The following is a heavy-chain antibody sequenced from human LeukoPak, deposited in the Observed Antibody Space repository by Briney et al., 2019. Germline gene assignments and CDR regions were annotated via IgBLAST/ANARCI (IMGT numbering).Heavy chain of an antibody. J-gene: IGHJ4*02. CDR2: INHSGST. Sequence: SETLSLTCTVSGDSISSGDYYWSWIRQPAGKGLEWIGEINHSGSTNYNPSLKSRVTISVDTSKNQFSLKLSSVTAADTAVYYCARGQWLASSPFDYWGQGTLVTVSS. CDR3: ARGQWLASSPFDY. CDR1: GDSISSGDYY. V-gene: IGHV4-61*10. D-gene: IGHD6-19*01.